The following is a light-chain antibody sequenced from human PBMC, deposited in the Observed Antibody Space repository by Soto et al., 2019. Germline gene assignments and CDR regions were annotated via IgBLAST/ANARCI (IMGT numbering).Light chain of an antibody. CDR1: QGISSY. J-gene: IGKJ1*01. CDR3: LQHRSYPVT. V-gene: IGKV1-8*01. Sequence: AIRMTQSPSSFSASTGDRVTITCRASQGISSYLAWYQQKPGKAPKLLINVASTLQSGVPSRFSGSGSGTEFTLTISSLQPEDFATYYCLQHRSYPVTFGQGTKVDIK. CDR2: VAS.